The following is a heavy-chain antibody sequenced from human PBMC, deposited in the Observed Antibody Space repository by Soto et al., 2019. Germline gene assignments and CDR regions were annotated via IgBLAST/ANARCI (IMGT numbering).Heavy chain of an antibody. V-gene: IGHV4-4*02. J-gene: IGHJ4*02. D-gene: IGHD3-10*01. CDR1: GDSISSMNW. CDR2: IHHSGST. Sequence: NPSETLSLTCTVSGDSISSMNWWSWVRQPPGKGLEWIGEIHHSGSTNYNPSLMSRVTISVDKSKNQFSLKLTSVAAADTAVYYCARYDYGSGDDYNIDYWGQGTLVTVSS. CDR3: ARYDYGSGDDYNIDY.